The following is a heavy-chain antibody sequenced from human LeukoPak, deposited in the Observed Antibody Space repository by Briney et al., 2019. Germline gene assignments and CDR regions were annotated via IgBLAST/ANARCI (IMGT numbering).Heavy chain of an antibody. V-gene: IGHV4-34*01. J-gene: IGHJ4*02. CDR3: ARSPTYGDYDY. CDR1: GGSFSGYY. D-gene: IGHD4-17*01. Sequence: SETLSLTCAVYGGSFSGYYWSWIRQPPGKGLEWIGEINHSGSTNYNPSLKSRVTISVDTSKNQFSLKLSSVTAADTAVYYCARSPTYGDYDYWGQGTLVTDSS. CDR2: INHSGST.